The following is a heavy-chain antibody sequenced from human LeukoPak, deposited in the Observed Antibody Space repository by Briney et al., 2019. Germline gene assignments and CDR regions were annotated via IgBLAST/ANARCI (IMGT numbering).Heavy chain of an antibody. J-gene: IGHJ6*03. CDR3: ARVSYYYYYMDV. CDR1: GGSISSGSYY. CDR2: IYTSGST. Sequence: SQTLSLTCTVSGGSISSGSYYWSWIRQPAGKGLEWIGRIYTSGSTNYNPSLKSRVTISVDTSKNQFSLKLSSVTAADTAVYYCARVSYYYYYMDVWGKGTTVTVSS. V-gene: IGHV4-61*02.